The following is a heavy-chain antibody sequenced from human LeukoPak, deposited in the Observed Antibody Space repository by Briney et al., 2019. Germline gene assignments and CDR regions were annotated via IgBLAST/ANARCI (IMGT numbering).Heavy chain of an antibody. CDR2: IYTSGST. CDR3: ARVRVLDIVVVPSAVDAFDI. J-gene: IGHJ3*02. D-gene: IGHD2-2*03. CDR1: GGSISSYY. Sequence: SETLSLTCTVSGGSISSYYWNWIRQPAGKGLEWIGRIYTSGSTNYNPSLKSRVTISVDTSKNQFSLKLSSVTAADTAVYYCARVRVLDIVVVPSAVDAFDIWGQGTMVTVSS. V-gene: IGHV4-4*07.